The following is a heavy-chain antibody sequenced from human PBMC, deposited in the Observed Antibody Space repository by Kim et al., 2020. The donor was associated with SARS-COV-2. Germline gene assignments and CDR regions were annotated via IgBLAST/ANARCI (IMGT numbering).Heavy chain of an antibody. Sequence: SETLSLTCTVSGGSISSYYWSWIRQPPGKGLEWIGYIYYSGSTNYNPSLKSRVTISVDTSKNQFSLKLSSVTAADTAVYYCARGNLYYYYGMDVWGQGTTVTVSS. V-gene: IGHV4-59*01. D-gene: IGHD4-4*01. CDR3: ARGNLYYYYGMDV. J-gene: IGHJ6*02. CDR1: GGSISSYY. CDR2: IYYSGST.